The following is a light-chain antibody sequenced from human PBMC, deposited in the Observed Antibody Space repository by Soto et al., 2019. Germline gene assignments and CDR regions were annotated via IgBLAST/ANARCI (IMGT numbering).Light chain of an antibody. Sequence: QSALTQPPSASGTPGQSVTIPCTGTSSDVGDYNYVSWYQQHPGKAPKLMIYEVSRRPSGVPDRVSGSKSGTSASLTISGLQSEDEADYYCAAWDDSLNGPMFGGGTKLTVL. CDR1: SSDVGDYNY. CDR2: EVS. CDR3: AAWDDSLNGPM. J-gene: IGLJ3*02. V-gene: IGLV2-8*01.